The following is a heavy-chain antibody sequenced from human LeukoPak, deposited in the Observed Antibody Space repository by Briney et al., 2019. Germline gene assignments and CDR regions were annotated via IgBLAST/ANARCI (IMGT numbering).Heavy chain of an antibody. Sequence: GGSLRLSCAASGFTFSSYGMSWVRQAPGKGLEWVSAISGSGGSTYYADSVKGWFTISRDNSKDTLYLQMNSLRAEDTAVYYCARDSIQLWLVAKYYFDYWGQGTLVTVSS. D-gene: IGHD5-18*01. J-gene: IGHJ4*02. CDR3: ARDSIQLWLVAKYYFDY. CDR2: ISGSGGST. CDR1: GFTFSSYG. V-gene: IGHV3-23*01.